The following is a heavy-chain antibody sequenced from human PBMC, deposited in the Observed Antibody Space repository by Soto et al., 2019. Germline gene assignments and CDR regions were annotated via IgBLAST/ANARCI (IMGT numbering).Heavy chain of an antibody. J-gene: IGHJ4*02. CDR3: ARGPRRDYYDSSGPYDY. V-gene: IGHV4-31*03. D-gene: IGHD3-22*01. Sequence: LSLTCTVSGGSISSGGYYWSWIRQHPGKGLEWIGYIYYSGSTYYNPSLKSRVTISVDTSKNQFSLKLSSVTAADTAVYYCARGPRRDYYDSSGPYDYWGQGTLVTV. CDR1: GGSISSGGYY. CDR2: IYYSGST.